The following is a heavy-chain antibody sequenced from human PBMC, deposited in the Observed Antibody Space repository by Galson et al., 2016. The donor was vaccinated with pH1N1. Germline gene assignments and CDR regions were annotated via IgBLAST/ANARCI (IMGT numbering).Heavy chain of an antibody. CDR2: ISPSGSTI. D-gene: IGHD6-19*01. J-gene: IGHJ4*02. V-gene: IGHV3-48*03. CDR1: GFAFSSYE. CDR3: ARPAEQQWVVILPFGY. Sequence: SLRLSCAASGFAFSSYEMNWVRQAPGKGLEWVSRISPSGSTIHYADSVKGRFTVSTDNAKNSLYLQMNSLRAEDTAVYYCARPAEQQWVVILPFGYWGQGILVTVSS.